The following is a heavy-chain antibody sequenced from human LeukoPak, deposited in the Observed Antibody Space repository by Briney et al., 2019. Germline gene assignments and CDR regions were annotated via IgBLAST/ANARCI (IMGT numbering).Heavy chain of an antibody. CDR3: ARQWADFWSGYYLVFDY. CDR2: IYYSGST. V-gene: IGHV4-39*01. CDR1: GGSISSSSYY. Sequence: SETLSLTCTVSGGSISSSSYYLGWIRQPPGKGLEWIGGIYYSGSTYYNPSLKSRVTISVDTSKNQFSLKLSSVTAADTAVYYCARQWADFWSGYYLVFDYWGQGTLVTVSS. D-gene: IGHD3-3*01. J-gene: IGHJ4*02.